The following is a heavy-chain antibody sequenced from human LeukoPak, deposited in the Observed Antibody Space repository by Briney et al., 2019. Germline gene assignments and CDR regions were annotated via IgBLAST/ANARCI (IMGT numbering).Heavy chain of an antibody. CDR2: IYYSGST. D-gene: IGHD3-10*01. CDR3: ARNKYYYGSGNYGVPNWFDP. CDR1: GGSISSSSYY. J-gene: IGHJ5*02. V-gene: IGHV4-39*01. Sequence: SETLSLTCTVSGGSISSSSYYWGWIRQPPGKGLQWIGSIYYSGSTYYNPSLKSRVTISVDTSKNQFSLKLNSVTAADTAVYYCARNKYYYGSGNYGVPNWFDPWGQGTLVTVSS.